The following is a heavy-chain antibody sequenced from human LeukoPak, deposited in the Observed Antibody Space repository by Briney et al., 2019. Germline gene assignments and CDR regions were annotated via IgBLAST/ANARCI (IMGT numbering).Heavy chain of an antibody. CDR2: INTDGSST. D-gene: IGHD2-2*01. CDR3: AKVPMGGYCGTTSCRAPFDS. J-gene: IGHJ4*02. Sequence: PGGSLRLSCTGSGFTFSSYWMHWVRQAPGKGLVWVSRINTDGSSTSYADSVKGRFTISRDNAKNTLYLQMSSLRAEDTAVYYCAKVPMGGYCGTTSCRAPFDSWGQETLVTVSS. CDR1: GFTFSSYW. V-gene: IGHV3-74*01.